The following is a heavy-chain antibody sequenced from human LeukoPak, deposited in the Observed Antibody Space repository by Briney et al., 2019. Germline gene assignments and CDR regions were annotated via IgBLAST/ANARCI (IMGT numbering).Heavy chain of an antibody. J-gene: IGHJ4*02. V-gene: IGHV6-1*01. CDR2: TYNMTKYYN. CDR1: GDRVSSDSVA. CDR3: ARQTSSWD. D-gene: IGHD7-27*01. Sequence: SQTLSLTCVISGDRVSSDSVAWNWLRQSPSRGLEGLARTYNMTKYYNDIAASVKGRITVNADTSEKQFSLELKSVYLEDTAVYCCARQTSSWDWSQGTLVTVSS.